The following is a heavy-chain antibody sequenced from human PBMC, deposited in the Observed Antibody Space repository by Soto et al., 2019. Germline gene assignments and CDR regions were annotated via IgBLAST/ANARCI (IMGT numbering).Heavy chain of an antibody. D-gene: IGHD1-26*01. Sequence: GGSLRLSCAASGFTFSSYAMSWVRQAPGKGLEWVSTISGRGDDTYYTDSVKGRFTISRDNSKNTLYLQMNSLRAEDTAVYYCAKNPYNGYYYGMDVWGQGTTVTVSS. J-gene: IGHJ6*02. CDR1: GFTFSSYA. V-gene: IGHV3-23*01. CDR2: ISGRGDDT. CDR3: AKNPYNGYYYGMDV.